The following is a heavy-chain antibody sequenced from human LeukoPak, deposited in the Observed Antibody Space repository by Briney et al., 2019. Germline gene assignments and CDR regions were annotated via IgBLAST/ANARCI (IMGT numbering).Heavy chain of an antibody. J-gene: IGHJ4*02. CDR3: ASRVQSGWSFDY. Sequence: PGGSLRLSCAASGFTFSSYWMHWVRQAPGKGLVWVSRISSDGTSTSYADSVKGRFTISRDNAENTLYLQMNSLRAEDTAVYYCASRVQSGWSFDYWGRGNLVTVSS. V-gene: IGHV3-74*01. CDR1: GFTFSSYW. CDR2: ISSDGTST. D-gene: IGHD6-19*01.